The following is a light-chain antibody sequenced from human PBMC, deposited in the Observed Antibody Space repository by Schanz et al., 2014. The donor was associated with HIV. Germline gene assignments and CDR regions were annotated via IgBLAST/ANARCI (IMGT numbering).Light chain of an antibody. CDR1: QDIRAR. CDR3: QQSYSTPRT. J-gene: IGKJ1*01. CDR2: ATS. Sequence: DIQMTQSPSRLSASVGDSVTITCRASQDIRARLAWYQQKPGKAPKLLISATSNLERGVPSRFSGSGSGTDFTLTITSLQPEDFATYYCQQSYSTPRTFGQGTKVEIK. V-gene: IGKV1-39*01.